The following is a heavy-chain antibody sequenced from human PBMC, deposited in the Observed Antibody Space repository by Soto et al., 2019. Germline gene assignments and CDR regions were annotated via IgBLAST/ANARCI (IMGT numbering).Heavy chain of an antibody. Sequence: QVQLQESGPGLVKPSETLSLTCTVSGGSISSYYWSWIRQPPGKGLEWIGYIYYSGSTYYNPSLKSRVTISVDTSKNQFSLKLSSVTAADTAVYYCARVGYGFDYWGQGTLVTVSS. J-gene: IGHJ4*02. D-gene: IGHD5-12*01. CDR3: ARVGYGFDY. CDR1: GGSISSYY. CDR2: IYYSGST. V-gene: IGHV4-59*12.